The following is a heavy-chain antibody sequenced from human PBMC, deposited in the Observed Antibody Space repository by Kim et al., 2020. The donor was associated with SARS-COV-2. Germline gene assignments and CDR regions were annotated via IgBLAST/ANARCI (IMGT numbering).Heavy chain of an antibody. D-gene: IGHD3-10*01. CDR2: IYYSGST. CDR1: GGSISSYY. CDR3: ARDRLWFRELSSPYYGMDV. J-gene: IGHJ6*01. V-gene: IGHV4-59*13. Sequence: SETLSLTCTVSGGSISSYYWSWIRQPPGKGLEWIGYIYYSGSTNYNPSLKSRVTISVDTSKNQFSLKLSSVTAADTAVYYCARDRLWFRELSSPYYGMDV.